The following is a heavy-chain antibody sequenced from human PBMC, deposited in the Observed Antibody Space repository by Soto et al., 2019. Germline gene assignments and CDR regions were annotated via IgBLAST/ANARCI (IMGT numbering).Heavy chain of an antibody. D-gene: IGHD4-17*01. CDR2: ISNSGSNI. CDR1: GFTFSSHS. Sequence: EVQLVESGGGLVQPGGSLRLSCAASGFTFSSHSMNWVRQAPGKGLEWVSYISNSGSNIYYADSVKGRFTISRDNAKNSLYLQMNSLRDEDTAVYYCARHPYSSTTVTIFDYWGQGTLVTVSS. CDR3: ARHPYSSTTVTIFDY. V-gene: IGHV3-48*02. J-gene: IGHJ4*02.